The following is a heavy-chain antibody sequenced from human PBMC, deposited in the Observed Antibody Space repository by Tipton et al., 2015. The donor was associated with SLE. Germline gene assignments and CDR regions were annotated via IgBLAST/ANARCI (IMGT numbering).Heavy chain of an antibody. CDR1: GGSIRSGDYY. D-gene: IGHD1-26*01. CDR2: IHDSGAT. CDR3: AKGGRGWEAPDY. V-gene: IGHV4-31*03. J-gene: IGHJ4*02. Sequence: TLSLTCTVSGGSIRSGDYYWSWIRQHPGKGLEWIGYIHDSGATFYNPSLRSRSAISVDTSQNQFSLRLTSVTAADTAVYYCAKGGRGWEAPDYWGQGTLVTVSS.